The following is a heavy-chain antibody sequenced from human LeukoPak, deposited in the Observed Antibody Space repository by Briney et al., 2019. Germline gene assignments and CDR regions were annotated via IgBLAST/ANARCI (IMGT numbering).Heavy chain of an antibody. CDR3: ARGHEYYDILTGYSSNWFDP. Sequence: GGSLRLSCAASGFTVSSNYMSWVRQAPGKGLEWVSVIYSGGSTYYADSVKGRFTISRHNSKNTLYLQMNSLRAEDTAVYYCARGHEYYDILTGYSSNWFDPWGQGTLVTVYS. D-gene: IGHD3-9*01. CDR1: GFTVSSNY. CDR2: IYSGGST. V-gene: IGHV3-53*04. J-gene: IGHJ5*02.